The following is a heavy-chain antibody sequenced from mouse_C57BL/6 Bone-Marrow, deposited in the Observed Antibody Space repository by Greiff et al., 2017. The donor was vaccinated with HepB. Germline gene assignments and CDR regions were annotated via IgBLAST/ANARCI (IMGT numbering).Heavy chain of an antibody. V-gene: IGHV3-6*01. CDR3: ARGLRRGFAY. J-gene: IGHJ3*01. Sequence: VQLKESGPGLVKPSQSLSLTCSVTGYSITSGYYWNWIRQFPGNKLEWMGYISYDGSNNYNPSLKNRISITRDTSKNQFFLKLNSVTTEDTATYYCARGLRRGFAYWGQGTLVTVSA. CDR1: GYSITSGYY. D-gene: IGHD2-4*01. CDR2: ISYDGSN.